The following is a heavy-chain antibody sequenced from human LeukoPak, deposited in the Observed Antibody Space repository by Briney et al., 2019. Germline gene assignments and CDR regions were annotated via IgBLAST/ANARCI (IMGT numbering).Heavy chain of an antibody. D-gene: IGHD1-1*01. CDR3: ARGRERGRPFDY. CDR1: GFTFSSYW. V-gene: IGHV3-7*01. CDR2: INEDGSET. J-gene: IGHJ4*02. Sequence: GGSLRLSCAASGFTFSSYWMSWVRQAPGKGLEWAANINEDGSETYYVDSVKGRFTISRDNAKNSLYLQVNSLRAEDTAVYFCARGRERGRPFDYWGQGSLVTVSA.